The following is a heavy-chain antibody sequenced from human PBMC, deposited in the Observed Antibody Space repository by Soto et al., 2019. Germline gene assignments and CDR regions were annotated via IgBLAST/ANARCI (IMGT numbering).Heavy chain of an antibody. D-gene: IGHD3-3*01. CDR2: IYYSGST. CDR1: GGSISSGGYY. V-gene: IGHV4-31*01. J-gene: IGHJ3*02. CDR3: ARDIYDDFWSGYPNDAFDI. Sequence: QVQLQESGPGLVKPSQTLSLTCTVSGGSISSGGYYWSWIRQHPGKGLEWIGYIYYSGSTYYNPSLKSLVTISVDTSKNQFSLKLSSVTAGDTAVYYCARDIYDDFWSGYPNDAFDIWGQGTMVTVSS.